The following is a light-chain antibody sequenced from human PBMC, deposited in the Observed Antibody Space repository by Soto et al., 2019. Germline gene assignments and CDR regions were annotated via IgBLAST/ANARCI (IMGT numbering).Light chain of an antibody. J-gene: IGKJ2*01. V-gene: IGKV1-5*03. CDR3: QQYISYQYT. Sequence: DIQMTQSPSTLSASVGDRVTITCRASQSISSWLAWYQQKPGKAPKLLIYKASSLESGVPSRFSGSGSGTEFTLTISSLQPDDFATYYCQQYISYQYTFGQGTKLEIK. CDR1: QSISSW. CDR2: KAS.